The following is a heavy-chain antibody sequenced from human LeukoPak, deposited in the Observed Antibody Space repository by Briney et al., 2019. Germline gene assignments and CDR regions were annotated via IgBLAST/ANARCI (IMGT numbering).Heavy chain of an antibody. CDR2: ISAYNGNT. CDR1: VYTFTSYG. CDR3: ARDTWLEDIVVVPAANDAFDI. J-gene: IGHJ3*02. V-gene: IGHV1-18*01. Sequence: ASVKVSCKASVYTFTSYGISWVRQAPGQGLEWMGWISAYNGNTNYAQKLQGRVTMTTDTSTSTAYMELRSLRSDDTAVYYCARDTWLEDIVVVPAANDAFDIWGQGTMVTVSS. D-gene: IGHD2-2*01.